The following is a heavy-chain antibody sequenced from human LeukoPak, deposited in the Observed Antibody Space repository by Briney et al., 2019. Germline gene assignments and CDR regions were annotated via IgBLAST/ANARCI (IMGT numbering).Heavy chain of an antibody. CDR3: AKGEAARTGYFDY. J-gene: IGHJ4*02. D-gene: IGHD6-6*01. V-gene: IGHV3-23*01. CDR2: ISGSGGST. CDR1: GFTFSSYA. Sequence: GGSLRLSCAASGFTFSSYAMSWVRQAPGKGLEWVSAISGSGGSTYYADSVKGWFTISRDNSKNTLYLQMNSLRAEDTAVYYCAKGEAARTGYFDYWGQGTLVTVSS.